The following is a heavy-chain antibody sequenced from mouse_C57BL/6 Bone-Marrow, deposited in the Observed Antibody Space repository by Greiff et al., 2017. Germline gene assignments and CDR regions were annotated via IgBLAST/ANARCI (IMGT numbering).Heavy chain of an antibody. Sequence: VQLQQSGAELVRPGASVKLSCKASGYTFTDYYINWVKQRPGQGLEWIARIYPGSGNTYYNEKFKGKATLTAEKSSSTAYMQLSSLTSEDSAVYFCARGGYDGSLAMDYWGQGTSVTVSS. J-gene: IGHJ4*01. CDR2: IYPGSGNT. D-gene: IGHD2-2*01. CDR3: ARGGYDGSLAMDY. V-gene: IGHV1-76*01. CDR1: GYTFTDYY.